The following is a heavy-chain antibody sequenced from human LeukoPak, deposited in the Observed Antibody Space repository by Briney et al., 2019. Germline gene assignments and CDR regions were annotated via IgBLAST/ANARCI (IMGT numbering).Heavy chain of an antibody. CDR1: GYTFTIYG. J-gene: IGHJ4*02. V-gene: IGHV1-18*01. D-gene: IGHD5-12*01. Sequence: ASVKVSCKASGYTFTIYGISWVRQAPGQGLEWMGWISAYNGNTNYAQKLQGRVTMTTDTSTSTAYMELSSLRSEDTAVYYCARARVAKSNFDYWGQGTLVTVSS. CDR2: ISAYNGNT. CDR3: ARARVAKSNFDY.